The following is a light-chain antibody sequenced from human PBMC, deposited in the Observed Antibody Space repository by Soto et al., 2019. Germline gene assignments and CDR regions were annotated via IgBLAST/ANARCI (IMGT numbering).Light chain of an antibody. CDR1: QSITIY. CDR3: QQSYSTPPA. J-gene: IGKJ1*01. Sequence: DIQMTQSPSSLSASVGDRVTITCRASQSITIYLNWYQQKPGEAPNLLIFGASTLQSGVPSRFSGSGSGTDFTLTISSLHPEDFATYYCQQSYSTPPAFGQGTKVDIK. CDR2: GAS. V-gene: IGKV1-39*01.